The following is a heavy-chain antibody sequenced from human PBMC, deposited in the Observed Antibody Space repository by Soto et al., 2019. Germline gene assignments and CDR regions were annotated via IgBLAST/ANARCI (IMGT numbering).Heavy chain of an antibody. V-gene: IGHV1-69*13. CDR2: IIPIFGTA. Sequence: ASVKVSCKASGGTFSSYAISWVRQAPGQGLEWMGGIIPIFGTANYAQKFQGRVTITADESTSTAYMELSSLRSEDTAVYYCARDESDSGYYDIFTGYCPVYCGQGTLVTLSS. D-gene: IGHD3-9*01. CDR1: GGTFSSYA. J-gene: IGHJ4*02. CDR3: ARDESDSGYYDIFTGYCPVY.